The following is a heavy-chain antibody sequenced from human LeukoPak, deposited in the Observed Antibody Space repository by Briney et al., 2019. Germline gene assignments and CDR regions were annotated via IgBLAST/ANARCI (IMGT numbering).Heavy chain of an antibody. V-gene: IGHV3-23*01. D-gene: IGHD4-17*01. CDR3: SKDPNGDYIGAFDS. CDR1: GFTFSSFA. J-gene: IGHJ5*01. Sequence: GGSLRLSCAASGFTFSSFAMTWVRQAPGKGLEWVASITSSQGRAYTTDSVKGRFTISRDNSQSTLYLQMNNLRVEDTAVYYCSKDPNGDYIGAFDSWGQGTLVTVSS. CDR2: ITSSQGRA.